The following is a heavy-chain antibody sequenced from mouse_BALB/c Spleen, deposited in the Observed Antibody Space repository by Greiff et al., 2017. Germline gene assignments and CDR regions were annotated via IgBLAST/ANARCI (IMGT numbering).Heavy chain of an antibody. CDR3: ERSMIRAMDY. CDR1: GFSITSDSA. V-gene: IGHV3-2*02. CDR2: ISYSGST. J-gene: IGHJ4*01. D-gene: IGHD2-4*01. Sequence: EVQLQQSGPGLVKPSQSLSLTCTVTGFSITSDSAWNWLRQIPGNQLEWMGFISYSGSTSYNPSLKSRISITRDTSKNQLFLQLNYVTTEDTATYYSERSMIRAMDYWGQGTTVTVSS.